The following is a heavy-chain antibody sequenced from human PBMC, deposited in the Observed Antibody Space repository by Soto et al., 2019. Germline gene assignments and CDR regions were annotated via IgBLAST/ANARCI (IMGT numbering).Heavy chain of an antibody. CDR2: INHSGSN. CDR3: ARGGSSDWQVAFDI. CDR1: DGSCGTYY. D-gene: IGHD6-19*01. Sequence: QVQPQQWGAGLLKPSETLSLTCTVADGSCGTYYWNWVRQSPGKGLAWIGKINHSGSNNYNPSLKSRVTLLVEMSKNQVSLKLTSVTAADTAVYYCARGGSSDWQVAFDIWGQGTMVTVSS. V-gene: IGHV4-34*01. J-gene: IGHJ3*02.